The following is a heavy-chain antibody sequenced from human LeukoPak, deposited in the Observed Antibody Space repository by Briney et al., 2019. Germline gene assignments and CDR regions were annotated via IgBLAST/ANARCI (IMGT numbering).Heavy chain of an antibody. CDR1: GFTFSDYY. CDR3: ARDQGQIQLWVKGPHYFDY. CDR2: ISSSGSTI. D-gene: IGHD5-18*01. Sequence: GGSLRLSCAASGFTFSDYYMSWIRQAPGKGLEWVSYISSSGSTIYYADSVKGRFTISRDNAKNSLYLQMNSLRAEDTAVYYCARDQGQIQLWVKGPHYFDYWGQGTLVTVSS. V-gene: IGHV3-11*01. J-gene: IGHJ4*02.